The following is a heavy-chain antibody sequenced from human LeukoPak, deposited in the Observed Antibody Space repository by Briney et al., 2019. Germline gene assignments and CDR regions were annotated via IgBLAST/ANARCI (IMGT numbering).Heavy chain of an antibody. CDR2: ISWNSGSI. CDR3: AKDIQGSGWYVFGY. V-gene: IGHV3-9*01. CDR1: GFTFDDYA. J-gene: IGHJ4*02. Sequence: PGRSLRLSCAASGFTFDDYAMHWVRQAPGKGLEWVSGISWNSGSIGYADSVKGRFTISRDNAKNSLYLQMNSLRAEDTALYYCAKDIQGSGWYVFGYWGQGTLVTVSS. D-gene: IGHD6-19*01.